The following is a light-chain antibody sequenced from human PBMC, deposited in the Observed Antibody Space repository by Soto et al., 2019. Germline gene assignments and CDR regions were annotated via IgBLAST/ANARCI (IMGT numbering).Light chain of an antibody. CDR1: SSDIGSYDL. CDR2: EVT. Sequence: QSVLTQPASVSGSPGQSITISCTGTSSDIGSYDLVSWYQQHPGTAPKLIFYEVTKRPSGVSTRFSGSKSGNTASLTISGLQAVDEADYYCCSFADFTYVFGTGTKLTVL. V-gene: IGLV2-23*02. CDR3: CSFADFTYV. J-gene: IGLJ1*01.